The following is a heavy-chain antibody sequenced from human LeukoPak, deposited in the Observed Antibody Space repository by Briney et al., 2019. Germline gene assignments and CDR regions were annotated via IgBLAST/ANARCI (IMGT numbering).Heavy chain of an antibody. V-gene: IGHV3-48*02. CDR1: GLTSSSYT. CDR2: ISPSSSMM. J-gene: IGHJ4*02. CDR3: ASRRGFDD. Sequence: WGSLRLSCSASGLTSSSYTMNWIRQGPGKGLERVSSISPSSSMMHYADSVRGRFTISRDNAKNSLYLQMNSLRDEETAVYYCASRRGFDDWGQGTLVTV. D-gene: IGHD3-10*01.